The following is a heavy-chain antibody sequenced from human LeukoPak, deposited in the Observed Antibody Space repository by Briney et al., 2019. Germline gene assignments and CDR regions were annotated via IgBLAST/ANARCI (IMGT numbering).Heavy chain of an antibody. CDR1: GYTFTSYY. D-gene: IGHD2-21*02. CDR2: INPSGGST. J-gene: IGHJ4*02. CDR3: ARGNSIVAVTATFDY. V-gene: IGHV1-46*01. Sequence: GASVKVSCKASGYTFTSYYMHWVRQAPGQGLEWMGIINPSGGSTSYAQKFQGRVTMTRDTSTSTVYMGLSSLRSEDTAVYYCARGNSIVAVTATFDYWGQGTLVTVSS.